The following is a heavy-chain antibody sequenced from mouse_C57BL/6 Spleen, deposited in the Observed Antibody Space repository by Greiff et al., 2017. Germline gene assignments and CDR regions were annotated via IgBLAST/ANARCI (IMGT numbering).Heavy chain of an antibody. Sequence: VKLQESGPGLVQPSQSLSITCTVSGFSLTSYGVHWVRQSPGKGLEWLGVIWSCGSTDYNAAFISRLSISKDNSKSQVFFKMNSLQADDTAIYYCARNGEYGNYAMDFWGQGTSVTVSS. CDR3: ARNGEYGNYAMDF. J-gene: IGHJ4*01. V-gene: IGHV2-2*01. D-gene: IGHD2-1*01. CDR1: GFSLTSYG. CDR2: IWSCGST.